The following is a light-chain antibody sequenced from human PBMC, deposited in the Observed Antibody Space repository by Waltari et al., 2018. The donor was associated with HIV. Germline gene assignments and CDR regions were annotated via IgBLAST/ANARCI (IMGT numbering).Light chain of an antibody. CDR1: SSDVGGYNY. J-gene: IGLJ2*01. CDR3: SSYAGSNNLV. CDR2: EVS. Sequence: QSALTQPPSASGSPGQSVTISCTGTSSDVGGYNYVSWYQQHPGKAPILMIYEVSKRPSGVPVRFSGSKSCNTASLTVSGLQAEDEADYYCSSYAGSNNLVFGGGTKLTVL. V-gene: IGLV2-8*01.